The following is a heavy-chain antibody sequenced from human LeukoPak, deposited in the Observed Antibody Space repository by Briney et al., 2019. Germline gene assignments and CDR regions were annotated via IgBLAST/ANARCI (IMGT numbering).Heavy chain of an antibody. J-gene: IGHJ5*02. CDR2: IRYDGSNK. V-gene: IGHV3-30*02. CDR3: AKDFGTTGYNWFDP. D-gene: IGHD1-1*01. Sequence: GGSLRLSCAASGFTFSSYGMHWVRRAPGKGLEWVAFIRYDGSNKYYADSVKGRFTISRDNSKNTLYLQMNSLRAEDTAVYYCAKDFGTTGYNWFDPWGQGTLVTVSS. CDR1: GFTFSSYG.